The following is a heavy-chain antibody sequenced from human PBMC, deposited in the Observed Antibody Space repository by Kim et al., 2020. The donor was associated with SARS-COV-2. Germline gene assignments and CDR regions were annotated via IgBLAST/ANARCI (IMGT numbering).Heavy chain of an antibody. D-gene: IGHD4-17*01. J-gene: IGHJ2*01. CDR1: GYTLTELS. Sequence: ASVKVSCKVSGYTLTELSMHWVRQAPGKGLEWMGVFDPEDGETIYAQKFQGRVTMTEDTSTDTAYMELSSLRSEDTAVYYCATRIRGGDYDWYFDLWGRGTLVTVSS. CDR2: FDPEDGET. V-gene: IGHV1-24*01. CDR3: ATRIRGGDYDWYFDL.